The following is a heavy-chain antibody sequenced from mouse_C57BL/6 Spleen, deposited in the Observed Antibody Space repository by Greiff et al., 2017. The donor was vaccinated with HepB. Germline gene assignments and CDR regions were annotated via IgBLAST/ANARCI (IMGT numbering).Heavy chain of an antibody. CDR1: GYTFTSYW. Sequence: VQLQQSGTVLARPGASVKMSCKTSGYTFTSYWMHWVKQRPGQGLEWIGAIYPGNSDTSYNQKFKGKAKLTAVTSASTAYMELSSLTNEDSAVYYCTREGYGNPAWFAYWGQGTLVTVSA. CDR3: TREGYGNPAWFAY. J-gene: IGHJ3*01. V-gene: IGHV1-5*01. D-gene: IGHD2-1*01. CDR2: IYPGNSDT.